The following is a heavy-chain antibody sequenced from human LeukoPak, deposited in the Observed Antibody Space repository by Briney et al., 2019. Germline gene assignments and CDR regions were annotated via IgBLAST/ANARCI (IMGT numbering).Heavy chain of an antibody. CDR3: ARLVVPAAILEP. Sequence: PSETLSLTCTVSGGSISSYYWSWIRQPPGKGLEWIGYIYTSGSTNYNPSLKSRVTISVDTSKNQFSLKLSSVTAADTAVYYCARLVVPAAILEPWGQGTLVTVSS. V-gene: IGHV4-4*09. J-gene: IGHJ5*02. CDR2: IYTSGST. D-gene: IGHD2-2*01. CDR1: GGSISSYY.